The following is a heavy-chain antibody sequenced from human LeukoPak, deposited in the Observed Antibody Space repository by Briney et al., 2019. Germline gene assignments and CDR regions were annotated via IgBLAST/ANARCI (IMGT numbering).Heavy chain of an antibody. V-gene: IGHV4-59*01. CDR3: ARSGFGESVDY. J-gene: IGHJ4*02. Sequence: SGTLSLTCTVSGGSISSYYWSWIRQPPGKGLEWIGYIYYSGSTNYNPSLKSRVTISVDTSKNQFSLKLSSVTAADTAVYYCARSGFGESVDYWGQGTLVTVSS. CDR1: GGSISSYY. CDR2: IYYSGST. D-gene: IGHD3-10*01.